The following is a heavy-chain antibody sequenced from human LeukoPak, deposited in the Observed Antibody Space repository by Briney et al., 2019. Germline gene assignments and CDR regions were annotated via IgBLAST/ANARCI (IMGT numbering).Heavy chain of an antibody. CDR1: GYTFTSYA. CDR2: INAGNGNT. V-gene: IGHV1-3*01. Sequence: ASVKVSCKASGYTFTSYAMHWVRQAPGQRLEWMGWINAGNGNTNYAQKLQGRVTMTTDTSTSTAYMELRSLRSDDTAVYYCARVPVTIFKANYYYGMDVWGQGTTVTVSS. J-gene: IGHJ6*02. D-gene: IGHD3-9*01. CDR3: ARVPVTIFKANYYYGMDV.